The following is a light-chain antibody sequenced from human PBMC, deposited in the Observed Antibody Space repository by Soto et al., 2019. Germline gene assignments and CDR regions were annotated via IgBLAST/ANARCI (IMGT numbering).Light chain of an antibody. CDR2: EGS. CDR1: SSDVGSYNL. V-gene: IGLV2-23*01. CDR3: CSYAGSSTPYV. J-gene: IGLJ1*01. Sequence: HSVLTKPASVSGFPGQSITISCTGTSSDVGSYNLVSWYRQHPGKAPKLMIYEGSKRPSGVSNRFSGSKSGNTASLTISGLQAEDEADYYCCSYAGSSTPYVFGTGTKVTVL.